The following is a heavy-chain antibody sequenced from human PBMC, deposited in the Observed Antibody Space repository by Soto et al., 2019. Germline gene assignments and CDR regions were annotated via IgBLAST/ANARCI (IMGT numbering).Heavy chain of an antibody. CDR2: IYYSGST. V-gene: IGHV4-59*01. J-gene: IGHJ4*02. Sequence: SETLSLTCTVSGGSISSYYWSWIRQPPGKGLEWIGYIYYSGSTNYNPSLKSRVTISVDTSKNQFSLKLSSVTAADTAVYYCARGGQYSGSYYFYWGQGTLVTVSS. D-gene: IGHD1-26*01. CDR3: ARGGQYSGSYYFY. CDR1: GGSISSYY.